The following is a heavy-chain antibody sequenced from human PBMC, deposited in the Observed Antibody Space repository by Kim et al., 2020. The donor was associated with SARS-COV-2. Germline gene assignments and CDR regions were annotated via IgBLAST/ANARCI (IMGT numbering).Heavy chain of an antibody. CDR3: ARDPPRRYLVATMGFDY. V-gene: IGHV3-48*02. CDR2: ISSSSSTI. J-gene: IGHJ4*02. D-gene: IGHD5-12*01. Sequence: GGSLRLSCAASGFTFSSYSMNWVRQAPGKGLEWVSYISSSSSTIYYADSVKGRFTISRDNAKNSLYLQMNSLRDEDTAVYYCARDPPRRYLVATMGFDYWGQGTLVTVSS. CDR1: GFTFSSYS.